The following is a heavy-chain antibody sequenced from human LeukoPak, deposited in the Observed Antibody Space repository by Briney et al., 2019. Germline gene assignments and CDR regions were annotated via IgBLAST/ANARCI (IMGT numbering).Heavy chain of an antibody. CDR1: GGSISSYY. Sequence: SETLPLACTVSGGSISSYYWSWIRQPPGKGLEWIGYIYYSGSTNYDPSLKSRVTISVDTSKNQFSLKLSSVTAADTAVYYCARGSSPLDVWGQGTTVTVSS. D-gene: IGHD2-2*01. V-gene: IGHV4-59*08. CDR2: IYYSGST. CDR3: ARGSSPLDV. J-gene: IGHJ6*02.